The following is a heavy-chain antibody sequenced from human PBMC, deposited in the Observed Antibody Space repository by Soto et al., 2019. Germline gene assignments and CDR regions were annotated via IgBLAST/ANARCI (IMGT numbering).Heavy chain of an antibody. CDR1: GGSITSGGFY. D-gene: IGHD1-7*01. CDR3: ARGGAGENYFGT. CDR2: IFHIGSV. J-gene: IGHJ5*02. Sequence: QVQLQESGPGLVKPSQTLSLTCNVSGGSITSGGFYWGWIRQHPRKGLEWIGHIFHIGSVSYNPSLRIRFTMSADTSKNHFSLNLRSVSAADTAVYYCARGGAGENYFGTWGQGTLVTVSS. V-gene: IGHV4-31*03.